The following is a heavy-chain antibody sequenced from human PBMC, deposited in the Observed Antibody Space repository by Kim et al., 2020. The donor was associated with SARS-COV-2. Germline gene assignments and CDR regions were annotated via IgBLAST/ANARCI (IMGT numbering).Heavy chain of an antibody. CDR3: TAGGHLWA. CDR2: GGAT. J-gene: IGHJ4*02. D-gene: IGHD5-18*01. Sequence: GGATDYTAPVKGRFTVSRDESKNTLYLEMNSLKSEDRAVYYCTAGGHLWAWGQGALVTVSS. V-gene: IGHV3-15*01.